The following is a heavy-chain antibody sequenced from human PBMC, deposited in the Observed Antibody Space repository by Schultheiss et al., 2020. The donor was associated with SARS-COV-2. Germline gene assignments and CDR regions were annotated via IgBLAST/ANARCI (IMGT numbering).Heavy chain of an antibody. CDR3: AREDYGDYVLDY. CDR2: ISGSGGST. D-gene: IGHD4-17*01. V-gene: IGHV3-23*01. CDR1: GFTFSSYA. Sequence: GESLKISCAASGFTFSSYAMSWVRQAPGKGLEWVSAISGSGGSTYYADSVKGRFTISRDNSKNTLYLQMNSLRAEDTAVYYCAREDYGDYVLDYWGQGTLVTVSS. J-gene: IGHJ4*02.